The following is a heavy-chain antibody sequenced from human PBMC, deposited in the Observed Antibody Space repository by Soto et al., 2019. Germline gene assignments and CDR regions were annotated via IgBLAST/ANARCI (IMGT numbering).Heavy chain of an antibody. J-gene: IGHJ4*02. CDR1: GYTFTSFG. CDR2: ITAYNGDT. CDR3: ARGTRVRGIITNFDY. V-gene: IGHV1-18*01. D-gene: IGHD3-10*01. Sequence: QVQLVQSGAEVKKPGASVKVSCKASGYTFTSFGISWMRQAPGQGLEWMGWITAYNGDTNYAQKLQGRVSMTTDTATSTAYMELRSLRSDDTAVYYCARGTRVRGIITNFDYWGQGTLVTVSS.